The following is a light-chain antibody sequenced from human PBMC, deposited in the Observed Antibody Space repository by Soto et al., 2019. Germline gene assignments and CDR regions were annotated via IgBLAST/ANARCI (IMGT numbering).Light chain of an antibody. V-gene: IGLV2-14*01. CDR2: DVS. CDR1: SSDVGGYNY. Sequence: QSVLTQPASVSGSTGQSITISCTGTSSDVGGYNYVSWYQRHPGKAPKLMIYDVSNRPSGVSNRFSGSKSGNTASLTISGLQAEDEADYYCSSYTSSSTLVFGGGTKLTVL. J-gene: IGLJ2*01. CDR3: SSYTSSSTLV.